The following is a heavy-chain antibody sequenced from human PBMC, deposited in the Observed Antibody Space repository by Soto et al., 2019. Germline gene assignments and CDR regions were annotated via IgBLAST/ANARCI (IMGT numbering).Heavy chain of an antibody. CDR1: GGTFSSYA. CDR2: IIPIFGTA. CDR3: ARSAVAGKRFDY. J-gene: IGHJ4*02. V-gene: IGHV1-69*06. D-gene: IGHD6-19*01. Sequence: SVKVSCKASGGTFSSYAISWVRQAPGQGLEWMGGIIPIFGTANYAQKFQGRVTITADKSTSTAYMELSSLRSEDTAVYYCARSAVAGKRFDYWGQGTLVTVSS.